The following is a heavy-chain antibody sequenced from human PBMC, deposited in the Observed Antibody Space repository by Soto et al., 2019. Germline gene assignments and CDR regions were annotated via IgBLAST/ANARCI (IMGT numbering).Heavy chain of an antibody. Sequence: EVQLLESGGGLVQPGGSLRLSCAASGFTFNRFAMSWVRQAPGKGLEWVSSMSGVGGSTNYADAVKARFTISRDTSKNTLFLEMSSLRAEDTAVYYCARGRDYGADFDFWGQGALVTVSS. CDR2: MSGVGGST. D-gene: IGHD4-17*01. CDR3: ARGRDYGADFDF. CDR1: GFTFNRFA. J-gene: IGHJ4*02. V-gene: IGHV3-23*01.